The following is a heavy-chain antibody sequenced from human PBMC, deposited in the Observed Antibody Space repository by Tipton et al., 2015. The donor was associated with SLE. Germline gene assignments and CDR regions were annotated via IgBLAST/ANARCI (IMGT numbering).Heavy chain of an antibody. J-gene: IGHJ4*02. D-gene: IGHD6-13*01. V-gene: IGHV3-33*06. CDR1: GFTFSTYG. CDR3: AKNSAFSNSLPVDY. CDR2: IWYDGTNE. Sequence: RSLRLSCAASGFTFSTYGMHWVRQAPGKGPEWVAVIWYDGTNENYGDSVKGRFTISRDNSKNTLDLQMDSLRTEDTAVYFCAKNSAFSNSLPVDYWGQGTLVTVSS.